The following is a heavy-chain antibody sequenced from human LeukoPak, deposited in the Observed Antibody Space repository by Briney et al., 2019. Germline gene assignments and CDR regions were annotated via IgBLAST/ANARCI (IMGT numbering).Heavy chain of an antibody. V-gene: IGHV3-7*01. J-gene: IGHJ3*02. CDR3: AREHYYDSSGYYYDAFDI. Sequence: GGSLRLSCAASGFTFSSYWMSWVRQAPGKGLEGVANIKQDGSEKYYVDSVKGRFTISRDNAKNSLYLQMNSLRAEDTAVYYCAREHYYDSSGYYYDAFDIWGQGTMVTVSS. D-gene: IGHD3-22*01. CDR1: GFTFSSYW. CDR2: IKQDGSEK.